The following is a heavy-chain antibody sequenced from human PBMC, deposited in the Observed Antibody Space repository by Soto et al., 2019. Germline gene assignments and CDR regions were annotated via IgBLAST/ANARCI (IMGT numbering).Heavy chain of an antibody. CDR3: AKEPTNAFDI. CDR2: ISGSGGST. Sequence: HPGGSLSLACAGSGFTFSSYPMSWVRQAPGKGLEWVSAISGSGGSTYYADSVKGRFTISRDNSKNTLYLQMNRLRAEDTAVYYCAKEPTNAFDIWGQGTMVTVSS. J-gene: IGHJ3*02. CDR1: GFTFSSYP. V-gene: IGHV3-23*01.